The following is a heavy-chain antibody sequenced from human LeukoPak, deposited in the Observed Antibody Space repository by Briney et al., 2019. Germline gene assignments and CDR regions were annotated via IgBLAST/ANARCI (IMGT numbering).Heavy chain of an antibody. CDR1: GYSISSGYY. Sequence: SETLSLTCAVSGYSISSGYYWGWIRQPPGKGLEYIGSIHQSGSTYYNPSLKSRVTMSLDTSRNQFSLKLSSVTAADTAVYYCVRDGNYYGYIWFDPWGQGALVTVSS. CDR3: VRDGNYYGYIWFDP. V-gene: IGHV4-38-2*02. CDR2: IHQSGST. D-gene: IGHD3-10*01. J-gene: IGHJ5*02.